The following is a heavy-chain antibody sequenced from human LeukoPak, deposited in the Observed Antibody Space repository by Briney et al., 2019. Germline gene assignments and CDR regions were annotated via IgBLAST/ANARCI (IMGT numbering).Heavy chain of an antibody. CDR3: AKVGGGWSDYYYYGMDV. J-gene: IGHJ6*02. V-gene: IGHV3-23*01. Sequence: GGSLRLSCAASGFTFSSYAMSWVRQAPGKGLEWVSALGGSGGSTYYSDSVKGLFTISRDNSKNTLYLQMNSLRAEDKAVYYCAKVGGGWSDYYYYGMDVWVQGTTVSVS. CDR1: GFTFSSYA. CDR2: LGGSGGST. D-gene: IGHD6-19*01.